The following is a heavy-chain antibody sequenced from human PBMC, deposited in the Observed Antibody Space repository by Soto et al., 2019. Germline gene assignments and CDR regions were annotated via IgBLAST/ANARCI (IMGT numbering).Heavy chain of an antibody. CDR2: IDHSGST. CDR3: ARDVPCYYGFDV. J-gene: IGHJ6*02. CDR1: GDSISNSDYY. V-gene: IGHV4-30-4*01. Sequence: PSETLSLTFTVSGDSISNSDYYWNWIRQSPGKGLEWIASIDHSGSTYYNPSLKSRVVISADTSKNLFSLKLRSVTAADTALYFCARDVPCYYGFDVWGQGTTVTVSS.